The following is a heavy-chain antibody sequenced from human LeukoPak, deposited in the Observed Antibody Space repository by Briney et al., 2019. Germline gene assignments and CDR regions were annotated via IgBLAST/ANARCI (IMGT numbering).Heavy chain of an antibody. CDR2: IYYSGST. J-gene: IGHJ5*02. D-gene: IGHD3-3*01. CDR3: ARSYLIFGVVDHWFDP. CDR1: GGSISSYY. Sequence: KSSETLSLTCTVSGGSISSYYWNWMRQPPGKGLEWIGYIYYSGSTKYNPSLKSRVTISGDTSKNQFSLKLSSVTAADTAVYYCARSYLIFGVVDHWFDPWGQGTLVTVSS. V-gene: IGHV4-59*01.